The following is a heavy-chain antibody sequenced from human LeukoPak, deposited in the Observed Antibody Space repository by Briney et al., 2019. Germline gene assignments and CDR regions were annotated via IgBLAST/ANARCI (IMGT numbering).Heavy chain of an antibody. Sequence: PSETLSLTCVVSSESINVDGYYWCWIRQPAGRGLEWFGRIYANGAANYSPSLESRVTISIDTSKNQFSLRLSSVTAADSAVYFCARVFRRGVYNYDGFDIWGQGTTVTVPS. CDR2: IYANGAA. CDR3: ARVFRRGVYNYDGFDI. D-gene: IGHD5-24*01. J-gene: IGHJ3*02. CDR1: SESINVDGYY. V-gene: IGHV4-61*02.